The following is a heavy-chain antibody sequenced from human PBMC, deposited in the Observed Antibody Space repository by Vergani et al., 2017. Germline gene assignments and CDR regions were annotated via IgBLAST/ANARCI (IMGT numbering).Heavy chain of an antibody. D-gene: IGHD2-21*01. V-gene: IGHV4-31*03. CDR2: IYYSGST. J-gene: IGHJ4*02. CDR3: ARGGIVHYYFDY. Sequence: QVQLQESGPGLVKPSQTLSLTCTVSGGSISSGAYYWSWIRQHPGKGLEWIGYIYYSGSTYYNPSLKSRVTISVDTSKNQFSLKLSSVTAADTAVYYCARGGIVHYYFDYWSQGTLVTVSS. CDR1: GGSISSGAYY.